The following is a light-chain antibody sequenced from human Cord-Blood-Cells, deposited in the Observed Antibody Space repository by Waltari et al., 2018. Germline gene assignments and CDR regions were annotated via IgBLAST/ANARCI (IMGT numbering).Light chain of an antibody. V-gene: IGKV1-39*01. CDR1: QSISSY. J-gene: IGKJ2*01. CDR3: QQSYSTPYT. Sequence: DIKMTQSPSSLSASVGDRVTITCRASQSISSYLNWYQQKPGKAPKLLIYAASSLQSGVPSRVSGSESGTDFTLTISSLQPEDFATYYCQQSYSTPYTFGQGTKLEIK. CDR2: AAS.